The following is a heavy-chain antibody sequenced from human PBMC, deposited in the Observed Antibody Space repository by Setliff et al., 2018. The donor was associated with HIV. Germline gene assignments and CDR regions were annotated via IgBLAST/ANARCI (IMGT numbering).Heavy chain of an antibody. J-gene: IGHJ4*02. Sequence: SETLSLTCTVSGGSISSDDYSWNWIRQPAGKGLEWIGRIYASGSTNYNPSLKSRAAISVDSSKNQFSLRLSSVTAADTAVYSCVCGEAYTHDDSVVSDFDFWGQGTPVTVSS. D-gene: IGHD3-10*01. CDR1: GGSISSDDYS. CDR2: IYASGST. CDR3: VCGEAYTHDDSVVSDFDF. V-gene: IGHV4-61*02.